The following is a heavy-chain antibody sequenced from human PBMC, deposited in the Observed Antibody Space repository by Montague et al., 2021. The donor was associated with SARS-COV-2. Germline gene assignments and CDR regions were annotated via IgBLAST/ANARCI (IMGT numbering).Heavy chain of an antibody. Sequence: SETLSLTCIVSGGSVSSGSYYWSWIRQPPGKGLEWIGYIYYSGSTNYNPSLKSRVTISVDTSKNQFSLKLSSVTAADTAVYYCARDPWRITIFGVVTRYGMDVWGQGTTVPVS. CDR2: IYYSGST. J-gene: IGHJ6*02. CDR3: ARDPWRITIFGVVTRYGMDV. D-gene: IGHD3-3*01. V-gene: IGHV4-61*01. CDR1: GGSVSSGSYY.